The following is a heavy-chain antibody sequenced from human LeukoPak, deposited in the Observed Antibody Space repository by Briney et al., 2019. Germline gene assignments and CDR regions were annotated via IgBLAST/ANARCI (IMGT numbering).Heavy chain of an antibody. D-gene: IGHD3-22*01. V-gene: IGHV1-18*01. J-gene: IGHJ4*02. Sequence: ASVKVSCKASGYTFTSYGISWVRQVPGQGLEWMGWISAYNGNTNYAQKLQGRVTMTTDTSTSTAYMELRSLRSDDTAVYYCARGEDYYDSSGSRHYDYWGQGTLVTVSS. CDR1: GYTFTSYG. CDR2: ISAYNGNT. CDR3: ARGEDYYDSSGSRHYDY.